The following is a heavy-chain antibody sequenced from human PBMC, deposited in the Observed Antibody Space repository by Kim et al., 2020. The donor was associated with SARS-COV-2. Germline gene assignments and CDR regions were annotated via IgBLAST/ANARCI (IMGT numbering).Heavy chain of an antibody. Sequence: DSWKGRFTISRDNSKNTLYLQMNSLGAEDTAVYYCARGAGSSLGWGQGTLVTVSS. V-gene: IGHV3-66*01. D-gene: IGHD6-19*01. CDR3: ARGAGSSLG. J-gene: IGHJ4*02.